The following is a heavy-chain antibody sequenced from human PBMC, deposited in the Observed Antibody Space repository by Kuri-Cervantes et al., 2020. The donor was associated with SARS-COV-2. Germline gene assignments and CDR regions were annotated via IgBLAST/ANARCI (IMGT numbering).Heavy chain of an antibody. J-gene: IGHJ4*02. D-gene: IGHD2-2*02. CDR3: AIGGLDCSSTSCYSGYFDY. V-gene: IGHV1-2*02. CDR1: GYTFTGYY. CDR2: INPNSGGT. Sequence: ASVKVSCKASGYTFTGYYMHWARQAPGQGLEWMGWINPNSGGTNYAQKFQGRVTMTRDTSISTAYMELSRLRSDDTAVYYCAIGGLDCSSTSCYSGYFDYWGQGTLVTVSS.